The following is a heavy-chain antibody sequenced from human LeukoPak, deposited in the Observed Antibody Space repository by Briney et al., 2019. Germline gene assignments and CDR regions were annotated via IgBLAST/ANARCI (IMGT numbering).Heavy chain of an antibody. Sequence: GGSLRLSCAASGFTFSSYWMHWVRQAPGKGLVWVSRINSDGSSTSYADSVKGRFTTSRDNAKNTLYLQMNSLRAEDTAVYYCARGARGWLEGIDYWGQGTLVTVSS. V-gene: IGHV3-74*01. D-gene: IGHD5-12*01. CDR2: INSDGSST. CDR3: ARGARGWLEGIDY. CDR1: GFTFSSYW. J-gene: IGHJ4*02.